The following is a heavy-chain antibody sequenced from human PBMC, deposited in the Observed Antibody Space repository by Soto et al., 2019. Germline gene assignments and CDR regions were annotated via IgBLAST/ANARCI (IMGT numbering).Heavy chain of an antibody. CDR1: GYTFTRYA. CDR3: ARDYYYDSSTHFDY. Sequence: GASVKVSCKASGYTFTRYAMHWVRQAPGQRLEWMGWINAGNGNTKYSQKFQGRVTITRDTSANTAYMELSSLKSEDTAVYYCARDYYYDSSTHFDYWGQGTLVTVSS. CDR2: INAGNGNT. V-gene: IGHV1-3*01. J-gene: IGHJ4*02. D-gene: IGHD3-22*01.